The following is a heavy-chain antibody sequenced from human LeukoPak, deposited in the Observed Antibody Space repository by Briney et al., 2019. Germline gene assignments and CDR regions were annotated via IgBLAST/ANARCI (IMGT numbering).Heavy chain of an antibody. V-gene: IGHV3-48*03. CDR1: GFTFSSYA. CDR2: ISDSGTTI. CDR3: ARESYGSGWYYYFDY. D-gene: IGHD6-19*01. J-gene: IGHJ4*02. Sequence: GGSLRLSCAASGFTFSSYAMSWVRQAPGKGLEWVSHISDSGTTIYYADSVKGRFTISRDNAKNSLYLQMNSLRAEDTAVYYCARESYGSGWYYYFDYWGQGALVTVSS.